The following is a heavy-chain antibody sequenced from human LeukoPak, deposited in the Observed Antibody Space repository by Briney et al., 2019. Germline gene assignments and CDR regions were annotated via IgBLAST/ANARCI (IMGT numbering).Heavy chain of an antibody. CDR2: IIPIFGTA. V-gene: IGHV1-69*13. CDR3: ARSNHTGFGELLLYYFDY. Sequence: SVKVSCKASGYTFTSYGISWVRQAPGQGLEWMGGIIPIFGTANYAQKFQGRVTITADESTSTAYMELSSLRSEDTAVYYCARSNHTGFGELLLYYFDYWGQGTLVTVSS. D-gene: IGHD3-10*01. CDR1: GYTFTSYG. J-gene: IGHJ4*02.